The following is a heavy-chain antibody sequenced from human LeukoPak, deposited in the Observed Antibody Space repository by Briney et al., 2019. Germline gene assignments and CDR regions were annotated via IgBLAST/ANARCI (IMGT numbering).Heavy chain of an antibody. CDR3: ARVQQWLLHFDY. CDR1: GGSISSGSYY. V-gene: IGHV4-61*02. J-gene: IGHJ4*02. Sequence: SETLSLTCTVHGGSISSGSYYWSWIRQPAGKGLEWIGRIYTSGSTNYNPSLKSRVTISVDTSKNQFSLKLSSVTAADTAVYYCARVQQWLLHFDYWGQGTLVTVSS. CDR2: IYTSGST. D-gene: IGHD6-19*01.